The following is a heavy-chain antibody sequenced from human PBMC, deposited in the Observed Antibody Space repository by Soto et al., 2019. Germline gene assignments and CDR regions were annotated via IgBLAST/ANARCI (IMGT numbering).Heavy chain of an antibody. D-gene: IGHD3-16*01. CDR2: LSSDGNSR. J-gene: IGHJ4*02. Sequence: QVQLVESGGGVVQPGTSLRLSCAASGFSFSNYAMHWVRQAPGKGLEWVAVLSSDGNSRFYGDSVKGRFTISRDNSKNMVFLQMFSLRVEDTAVYSCVKDGGSLFPGSVDYWGQGTLVTVSS. CDR3: VKDGGSLFPGSVDY. CDR1: GFSFSNYA. V-gene: IGHV3-30*18.